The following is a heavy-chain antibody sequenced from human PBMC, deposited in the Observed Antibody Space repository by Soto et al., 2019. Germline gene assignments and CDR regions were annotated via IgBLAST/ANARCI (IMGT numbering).Heavy chain of an antibody. D-gene: IGHD6-19*01. V-gene: IGHV4-61*01. Sequence: SETLSLTCSVSGGSVSNKTYYWSWIRQPPGKRLEWIGYVYYSGTTNYNPSLKSRVTISVDTSKNQFSLKLSSVTAADTAVYYCASDIAVAGTGGFDYWGQGTLVTVSS. J-gene: IGHJ4*02. CDR2: VYYSGTT. CDR3: ASDIAVAGTGGFDY. CDR1: GGSVSNKTYY.